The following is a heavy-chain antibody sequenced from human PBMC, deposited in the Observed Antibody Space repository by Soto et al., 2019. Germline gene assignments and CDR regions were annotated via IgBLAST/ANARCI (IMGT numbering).Heavy chain of an antibody. J-gene: IGHJ6*02. Sequence: ASVKVSCKASGYTFTSYAMHWVRQAPGQRLEWMGWINAGNSDTKYSQKFQGRVTITSDTSASTAYMELSSLRSEDTAVYYCARDRILDDFWSGPYYYYGMDVWGQGTTVTVSS. CDR1: GYTFTSYA. V-gene: IGHV1-3*01. CDR3: ARDRILDDFWSGPYYYYGMDV. D-gene: IGHD3-3*01. CDR2: INAGNSDT.